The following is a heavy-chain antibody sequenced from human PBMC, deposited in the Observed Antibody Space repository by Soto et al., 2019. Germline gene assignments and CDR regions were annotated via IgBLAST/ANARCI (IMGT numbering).Heavy chain of an antibody. D-gene: IGHD6-6*01. V-gene: IGHV5-51*01. Sequence: GESLKISCKGSRYSFTSHWIGWVRQMPGKGLEWMGIIYPGDSDTTYSPSFQGQVTISADKSISTAYLQWGSLKASDTAMYYCARLSGSSSSTWFDYWGQGTLVTVSS. CDR1: RYSFTSHW. J-gene: IGHJ4*02. CDR2: IYPGDSDT. CDR3: ARLSGSSSSTWFDY.